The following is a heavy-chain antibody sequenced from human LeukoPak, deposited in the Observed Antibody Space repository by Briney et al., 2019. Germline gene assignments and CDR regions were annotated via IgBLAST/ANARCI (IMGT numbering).Heavy chain of an antibody. Sequence: GGSLRLSCLASGLTFSNFWMTWLRQAPGKGLEWVAVIWYDGSNKNYADSVKGRFTISRDNSKNTLYLQMNSLRAEDTAVYYCARGGRTTWHGMDVWGQGTTVTVSS. J-gene: IGHJ6*02. CDR2: IWYDGSNK. D-gene: IGHD4-17*01. CDR1: GLTFSNFW. V-gene: IGHV3-33*08. CDR3: ARGGRTTWHGMDV.